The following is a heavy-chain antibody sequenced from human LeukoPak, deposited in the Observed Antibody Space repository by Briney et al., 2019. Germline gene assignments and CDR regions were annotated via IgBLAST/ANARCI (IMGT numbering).Heavy chain of an antibody. Sequence: GGSLRLSCAASGFTFSSYGMHWVRQAPGKGLEWVAFISYDGSNKYYADSMKGRFTISRDNSKGTLYLQMNSLRAEDTAVYYCAKLSGYHVYDYWGQGTLVTVSS. CDR3: AKLSGYHVYDY. CDR1: GFTFSSYG. CDR2: ISYDGSNK. J-gene: IGHJ4*02. D-gene: IGHD5-12*01. V-gene: IGHV3-30*02.